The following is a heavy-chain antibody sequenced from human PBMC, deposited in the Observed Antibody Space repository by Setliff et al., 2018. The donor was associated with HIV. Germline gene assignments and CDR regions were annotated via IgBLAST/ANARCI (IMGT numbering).Heavy chain of an antibody. D-gene: IGHD3-22*01. Sequence: SETLSLTCTISGGSIIRRDYYWGWIRQPPGKGLQWIGSIHYSGSTYYQPSLRSRVSISGDTAKNQFSLKLSSVTAADTAVYYCARDDYYYDSSGYYPTFDYWGQGTLVTVS. J-gene: IGHJ4*02. CDR2: IHYSGST. CDR3: ARDDYYYDSSGYYPTFDY. V-gene: IGHV4-39*07. CDR1: GGSIIRRDYY.